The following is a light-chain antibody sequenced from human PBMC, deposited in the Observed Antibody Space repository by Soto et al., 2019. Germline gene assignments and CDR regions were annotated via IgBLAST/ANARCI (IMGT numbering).Light chain of an antibody. V-gene: IGKV1-5*01. CDR3: QQYNSYPWT. Sequence: DIQMTQSPSTLSASVGDRVTITCRASQSISSWLAWYQQKPGKAPKLLIYDASSLESGVPSRFSGSGSGTDFTLTSSSLQPDDFANYYCQQYNSYPWTFGQGTKVEIK. CDR1: QSISSW. CDR2: DAS. J-gene: IGKJ1*01.